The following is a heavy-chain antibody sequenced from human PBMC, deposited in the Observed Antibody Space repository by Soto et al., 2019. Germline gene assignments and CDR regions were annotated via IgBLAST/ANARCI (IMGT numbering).Heavy chain of an antibody. Sequence: EVQLVESGGGLVQPGRSLRLSCVASGFTFYNHGMHWVRQAPGRGLEWVSGITWSSDSMGYADSVKGRFTISRDNAKNSLYLQMTSLRPEDTALYYCAKEDSGFSGYMDVWGKGTRVTVSS. J-gene: IGHJ6*03. CDR3: AKEDSGFSGYMDV. D-gene: IGHD3-10*01. CDR2: ITWSSDSM. V-gene: IGHV3-9*01. CDR1: GFTFYNHG.